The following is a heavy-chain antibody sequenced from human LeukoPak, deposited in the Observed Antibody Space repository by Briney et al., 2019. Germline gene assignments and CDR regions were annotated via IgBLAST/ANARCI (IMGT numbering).Heavy chain of an antibody. J-gene: IGHJ4*02. D-gene: IGHD3-22*01. CDR3: ARQGIYYDSSGPPV. V-gene: IGHV3-48*02. CDR1: GFTFSTYS. CDR2: ISSRSSTI. Sequence: GGSLRLSCAASGFTFSTYSMNWVRQAPGKGLEWVSYISSRSSTIYYADSVKGRFTISRDNAENSLYLQMNSLRDEDTAVYYCARQGIYYDSSGPPVWGQGTLVTVSS.